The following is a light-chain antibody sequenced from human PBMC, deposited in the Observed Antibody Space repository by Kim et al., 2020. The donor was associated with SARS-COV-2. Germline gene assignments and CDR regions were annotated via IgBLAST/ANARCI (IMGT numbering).Light chain of an antibody. Sequence: SASVGDRVTITGRASQSISSWLAWYQQKPGKGPKVVIYKASSLESGVPSRFSGSGSGTEFTLTISSLQPDDLASYYCQQYKSYPYTFGQGTKLEI. CDR1: QSISSW. V-gene: IGKV1-5*03. J-gene: IGKJ2*01. CDR3: QQYKSYPYT. CDR2: KAS.